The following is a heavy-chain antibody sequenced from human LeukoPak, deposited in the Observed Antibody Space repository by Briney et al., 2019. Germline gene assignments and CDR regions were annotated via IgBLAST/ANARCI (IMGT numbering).Heavy chain of an antibody. J-gene: IGHJ4*02. CDR2: MNPNTGNT. D-gene: IGHD2-21*02. CDR1: GYTFTSHD. V-gene: IGHV1-8*01. CDR3: ARRHRDCWDFDN. Sequence: ASVKVSCKASGYTFTSHDISWVRQATGQGLEWMGWMNPNTGNTGYAQKFQGRVTMTRSTSLSTAYMELNSLRSEDTAVYYCARRHRDCWDFDNWGQGTLVTVSS.